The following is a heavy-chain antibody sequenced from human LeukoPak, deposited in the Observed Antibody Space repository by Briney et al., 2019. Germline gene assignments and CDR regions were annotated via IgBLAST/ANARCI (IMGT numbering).Heavy chain of an antibody. CDR1: GFSFSTYS. Sequence: PVGSLRLSCAASGFSFSTYSMNWVRQAPGKGLEWVSSISSRSDYIYYADSVKGRFTISRDNAKNSLYLQMNSLRAEDTAVYYCARDSSWYYYWVQGTLVTVSS. J-gene: IGHJ4*02. CDR2: ISSRSDYI. D-gene: IGHD6-13*01. CDR3: ARDSSWYYY. V-gene: IGHV3-21*01.